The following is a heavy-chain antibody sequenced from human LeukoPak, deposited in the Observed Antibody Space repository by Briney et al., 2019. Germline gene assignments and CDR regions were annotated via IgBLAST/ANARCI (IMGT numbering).Heavy chain of an antibody. CDR1: GYTFTGYY. V-gene: IGHV1-2*02. CDR3: ARGIMVRGVDTYYYYMDV. J-gene: IGHJ6*03. Sequence: ASVKVSCKASGYTFTGYYMHWVRQAPGQGLEWMGWINPNSGGTNYTQKFQGRVTMTRDTSISTAYMELSRLRSDDTAVYYCARGIMVRGVDTYYYYMDVWGKGTTVTISS. D-gene: IGHD3-10*01. CDR2: INPNSGGT.